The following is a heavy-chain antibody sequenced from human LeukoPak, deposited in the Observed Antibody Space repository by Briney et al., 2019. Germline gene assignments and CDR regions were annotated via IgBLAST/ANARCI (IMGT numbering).Heavy chain of an antibody. CDR1: GCTFTSYY. CDR3: ARDPGGCSSTSCYRSSSSWCYFDY. CDR2: INPSGGST. Sequence: ASVKVSCKASGCTFTSYYMHWVRQAPGQGLEWMGIINPSGGSTSYAQKFQGRVTMTRDTSTSTVYMELSSLRSEGTAVYYCARDPGGCSSTSCYRSSSSWCYFDYWGQGTLVTVSS. D-gene: IGHD2-2*01. J-gene: IGHJ4*02. V-gene: IGHV1-46*01.